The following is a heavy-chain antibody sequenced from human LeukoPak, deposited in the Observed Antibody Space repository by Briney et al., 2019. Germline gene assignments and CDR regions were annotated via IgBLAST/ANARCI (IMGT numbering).Heavy chain of an antibody. Sequence: ASVKVSCKASGYTFTSYGISWVRQAPGQGLEWMGWISAYNGNTNYAQKLQGRVTMTTDTSTSTAYMELRSLRSDDTAVCYCARPRGCGSSRCNNFDYWGQGTLVTVSS. CDR1: GYTFTSYG. J-gene: IGHJ4*02. CDR2: ISAYNGNT. D-gene: IGHD2-2*01. V-gene: IGHV1-18*01. CDR3: ARPRGCGSSRCNNFDY.